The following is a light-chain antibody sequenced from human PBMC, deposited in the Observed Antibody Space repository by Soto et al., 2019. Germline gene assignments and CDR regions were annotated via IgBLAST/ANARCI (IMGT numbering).Light chain of an antibody. J-gene: IGLJ1*01. Sequence: QLVLTQSSSASASLGSSVTLTCTLSSGHSTYVIAWHQQQPGKAPRYLMKLDRSGGYNKGTGVPDRFSGSSSGADRYLTISNLQFEDEADYYCETWDTNTRVFGTGTKVTVL. CDR3: ETWDTNTRV. CDR2: LDRSGGY. V-gene: IGLV4-60*02. CDR1: SGHSTYV.